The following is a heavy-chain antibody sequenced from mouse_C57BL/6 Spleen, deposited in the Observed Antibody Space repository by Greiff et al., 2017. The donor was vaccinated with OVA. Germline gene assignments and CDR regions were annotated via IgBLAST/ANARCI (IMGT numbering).Heavy chain of an antibody. D-gene: IGHD1-1*01. Sequence: QVQLKQSGAELVRPGTSVKVSCKASGYAFTNYLIEWVKQRPGQGLEWIGVINPGSGGTNYNEKFKGKATLTADKSSSTAYMQLSSLTSEDSAVYFCARREGYYGFDYWGQGTTLTVSS. CDR3: ARREGYYGFDY. V-gene: IGHV1-54*01. CDR1: GYAFTNYL. J-gene: IGHJ2*01. CDR2: INPGSGGT.